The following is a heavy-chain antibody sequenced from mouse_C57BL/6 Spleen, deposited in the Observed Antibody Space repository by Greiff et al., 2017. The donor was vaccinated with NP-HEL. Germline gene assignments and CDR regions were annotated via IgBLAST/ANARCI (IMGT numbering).Heavy chain of an antibody. CDR1: GYTFTSYW. CDR3: ARSVGFRGAMDY. J-gene: IGHJ4*01. D-gene: IGHD1-1*02. Sequence: QVQLQQPGAELVMPGASVKLSCKASGYTFTSYWMHWVKQRPGQGLEWIGEIDPSDSYTNYNQKFKGKSTLTVDKSSSTAYMQLSSLTSEDSAVYYCARSVGFRGAMDYWGQGTSVTVSS. CDR2: IDPSDSYT. V-gene: IGHV1-69*01.